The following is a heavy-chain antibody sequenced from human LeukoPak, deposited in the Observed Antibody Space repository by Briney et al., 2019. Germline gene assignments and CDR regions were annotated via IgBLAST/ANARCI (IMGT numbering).Heavy chain of an antibody. CDR1: GGTFSSYA. Sequence: SVKVSCKASGGTFSSYAISWVRQAPGQGLEWMGGIIPIFGTANYAQKFQGRVTITTDESTSTAYMELSSLRSEDTAVYYCARAGYYYDSSGYYYDYWGQGTLVTVSS. V-gene: IGHV1-69*05. CDR3: ARAGYYYDSSGYYYDY. J-gene: IGHJ4*02. D-gene: IGHD3-22*01. CDR2: IIPIFGTA.